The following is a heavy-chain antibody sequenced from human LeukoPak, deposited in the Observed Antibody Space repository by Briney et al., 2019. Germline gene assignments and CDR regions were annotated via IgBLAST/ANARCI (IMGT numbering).Heavy chain of an antibody. V-gene: IGHV1-8*01. CDR3: ARGPPIQLWPRYYYYYYGMDV. CDR2: MNPNSGNT. J-gene: IGHJ6*02. D-gene: IGHD5-18*01. CDR1: GYTFTSYD. Sequence: ASVKVSCKASGYTFTSYDINWVRQATGQGLEWTGWMNPNSGNTGYAQKFQGRVTMTRNTSISTAYMELSSLRSEDTAVYYCARGPPIQLWPRYYYYYYGMDVWGQGTTVTVSS.